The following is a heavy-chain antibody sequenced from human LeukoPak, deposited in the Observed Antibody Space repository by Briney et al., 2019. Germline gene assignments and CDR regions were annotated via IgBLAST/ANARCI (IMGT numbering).Heavy chain of an antibody. CDR3: ARRAGAHSHPYDY. CDR1: GFTVSSNS. CDR2: IYSDNT. J-gene: IGHJ4*02. D-gene: IGHD4/OR15-4a*01. V-gene: IGHV3-53*01. Sequence: PGRSLRLACTVSGFTVSSNSMSWVRRAPGKGLEWVSFIYSDNTHYSDSVKGRFTISRDNSKNTLYLQMNSLGAEDTAVYYCARRAGAHSHPYDYWGQGTLVTVSS.